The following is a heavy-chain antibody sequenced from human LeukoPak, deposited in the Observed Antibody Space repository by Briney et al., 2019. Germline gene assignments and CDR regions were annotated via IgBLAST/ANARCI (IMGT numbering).Heavy chain of an antibody. J-gene: IGHJ3*02. CDR2: IIPIFGTA. CDR1: GGTFSSYA. V-gene: IGHV1-69*13. D-gene: IGHD6-13*01. Sequence: ASVKASCKASGGTFSSYAISWVRQAPGQGLEWMGGIIPIFGTANYAQKFQGRVTITADESTSTAYMELSSLRSEDTAVYYCAREARRSSSRPTRDAFDIWGQGTMVTVSS. CDR3: AREARRSSSRPTRDAFDI.